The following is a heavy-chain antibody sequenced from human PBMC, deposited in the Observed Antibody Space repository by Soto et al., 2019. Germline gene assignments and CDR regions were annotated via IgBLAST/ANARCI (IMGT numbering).Heavy chain of an antibody. J-gene: IGHJ4*02. CDR3: TRTNDF. CDR1: GFTFSKYY. D-gene: IGHD3-3*01. Sequence: VQLVESGGGLVQPGGSLRLSCAASGFTFSKYYMHWVRQAPGKGLVWVARVKDDGTTNYADSVKGRFTISRDNAKNTIYLQMNSLRAEDTAVYYCTRTNDFWGQGTLVTVSS. V-gene: IGHV3-74*01. CDR2: VKDDGTT.